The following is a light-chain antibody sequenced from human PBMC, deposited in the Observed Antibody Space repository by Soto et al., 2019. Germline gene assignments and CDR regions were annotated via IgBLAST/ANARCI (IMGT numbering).Light chain of an antibody. CDR3: QSYDTSLRVV. CDR2: SYS. Sequence: QSVLTQPTSLSGAPGQRVTSSCTGSSSNIGAGYDIHWYQPLPGTAPKVLIYSYSNRPSGVPDRFSGSKSGTSASLAIAGLQAEDEADYYGQSYDTSLRVVFGGGTKLTVL. J-gene: IGLJ2*01. V-gene: IGLV1-40*01. CDR1: SSNIGAGYD.